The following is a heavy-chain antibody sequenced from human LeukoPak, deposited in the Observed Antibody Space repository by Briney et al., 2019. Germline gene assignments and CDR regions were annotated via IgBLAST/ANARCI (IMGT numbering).Heavy chain of an antibody. J-gene: IGHJ5*02. CDR1: GFIFTTYG. V-gene: IGHV3-30*02. Sequence: GGSLRLSCVASGFIFTTYGMHWVRQAPGRGLEWVAFIRFDGSKEDYGDSVKGRFTISRDNSKNTLYLQMNSLRLEDTAVYYCGRVGEAATAPWFDPWGQGTLVTV. D-gene: IGHD6-25*01. CDR2: IRFDGSKE. CDR3: GRVGEAATAPWFDP.